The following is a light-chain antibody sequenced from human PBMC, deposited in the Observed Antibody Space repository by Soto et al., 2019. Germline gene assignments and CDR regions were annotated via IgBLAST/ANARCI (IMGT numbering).Light chain of an antibody. Sequence: EVVITQSPATLSLTPGERATLSCRASQSVGSDLAWYQQKPGQAPRLLIYGASTRATGFPARFSGSGPGTDFTLTISRLEPEDFAVYYCQQYGSSPLTFGGGTKVDIK. CDR2: GAS. V-gene: IGKV3-20*01. CDR3: QQYGSSPLT. J-gene: IGKJ4*01. CDR1: QSVGSD.